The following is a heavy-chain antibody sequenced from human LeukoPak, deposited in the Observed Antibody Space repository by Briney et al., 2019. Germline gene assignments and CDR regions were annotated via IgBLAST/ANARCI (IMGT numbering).Heavy chain of an antibody. V-gene: IGHV3-7*01. J-gene: IGHJ6*03. CDR3: ARFAAGGSYYYYMDV. CDR2: IKQDGSEK. CDR1: GFTFSSYW. Sequence: GGSLRLSCAASGFTFSSYWMSWVRQAPGKGLEWAANIKQDGSEKYYVDSVKGRFTISRDNAKNSLYLQMNSLRADDTAVYYCARFAAGGSYYYYMDVWGKGTTVTVSS. D-gene: IGHD6-25*01.